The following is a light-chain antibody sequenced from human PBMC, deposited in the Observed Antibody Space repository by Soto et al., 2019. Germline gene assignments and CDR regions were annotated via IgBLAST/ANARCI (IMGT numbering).Light chain of an antibody. CDR1: QNIRSS. Sequence: EVVMTQSPASLSASPGERVTLSCRASQNIRSSLAWYQQRPGQAPRLLIYDASTRATGIPPRFSGGGSGTEFIVTISSLQSEDFAIYYCQQYDIWPPYTFGQGTKVEF. V-gene: IGKV3-15*01. CDR2: DAS. J-gene: IGKJ2*01. CDR3: QQYDIWPPYT.